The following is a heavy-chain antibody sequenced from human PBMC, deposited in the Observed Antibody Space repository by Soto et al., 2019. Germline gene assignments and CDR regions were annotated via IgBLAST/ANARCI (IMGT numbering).Heavy chain of an antibody. J-gene: IGHJ5*02. CDR3: ARFITGTLQTRALYNWFDP. CDR1: GGSISSGGYS. Sequence: QLQLQESGSGLVKPSQTLSLTCAVSGGSISSGGYSWSWIRQPPGKGLEWIGYIYHSGSTYYNPSPKGRVTLSGDRAQNQFSLKLSSVTAADPAVYFCARFITGTLQTRALYNWFDPWGQGTLVTVSS. V-gene: IGHV4-30-2*01. CDR2: IYHSGST. D-gene: IGHD1-20*01.